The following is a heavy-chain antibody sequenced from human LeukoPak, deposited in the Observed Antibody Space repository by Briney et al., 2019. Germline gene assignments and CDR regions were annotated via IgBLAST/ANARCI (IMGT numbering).Heavy chain of an antibody. Sequence: ASVKVSCTASGYTFTGYYMHWVRQAPGQGLEWMGWINPNSGGTNYAQKFQGRVTMTRDTSISTAYMELSRLRSDDTAVYYCARGYYDILTGSDYYYYYMDVWGKGTTVTVSS. CDR1: GYTFTGYY. V-gene: IGHV1-2*02. CDR2: INPNSGGT. D-gene: IGHD3-9*01. J-gene: IGHJ6*03. CDR3: ARGYYDILTGSDYYYYYMDV.